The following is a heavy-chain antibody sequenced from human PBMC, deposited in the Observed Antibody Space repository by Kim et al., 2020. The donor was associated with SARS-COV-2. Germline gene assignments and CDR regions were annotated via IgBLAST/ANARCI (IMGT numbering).Heavy chain of an antibody. CDR3: ARVSDPEDIAAAAYAFDP. Sequence: KSRVTISVDTSKNQFSLKLSSVTAADTAVYYCARVSDPEDIAAAAYAFDPWGQGTLVTVSS. D-gene: IGHD6-13*01. J-gene: IGHJ5*02. V-gene: IGHV4-39*07.